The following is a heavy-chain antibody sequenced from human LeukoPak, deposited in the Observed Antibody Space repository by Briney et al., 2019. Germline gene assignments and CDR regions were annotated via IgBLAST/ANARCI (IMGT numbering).Heavy chain of an antibody. D-gene: IGHD2-8*01. J-gene: IGHJ3*02. Sequence: GGSLRLSCAASGFTFSDYYMSWIRQAPGKGLESVSYISSSGSTKYYADSVKGRFTISRDNAKNSLYLQMNSLRAEDTAVYYCARGLLYPGGHDAFDIWGQGTMVTVSS. CDR3: ARGLLYPGGHDAFDI. CDR1: GFTFSDYY. CDR2: ISSSGSTK. V-gene: IGHV3-11*04.